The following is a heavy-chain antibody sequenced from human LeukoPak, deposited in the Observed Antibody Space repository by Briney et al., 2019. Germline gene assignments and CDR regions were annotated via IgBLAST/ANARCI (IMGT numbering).Heavy chain of an antibody. CDR1: GGSISSYY. V-gene: IGHV4-59*01. CDR2: IYYSGST. J-gene: IGHJ6*03. Sequence: PSETLSLTCAVSGGSISSYYWSWIRQPPGKGLEWIGCIYYSGSTNYNPSLKSRVTISVDTSKNQFSLKLSSVTAADTAVYYCARVPCSSTSRYPYYYYMDVWGKGTTVTVSS. D-gene: IGHD2-2*01. CDR3: ARVPCSSTSRYPYYYYMDV.